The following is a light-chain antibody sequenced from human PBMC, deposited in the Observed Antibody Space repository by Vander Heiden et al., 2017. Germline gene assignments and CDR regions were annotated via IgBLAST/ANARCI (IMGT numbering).Light chain of an antibody. CDR2: WAS. Sequence: DIVMTQSPDSLAVSLGERATINCKSSQSVLSSSNNKNYLAWYQQKSGQPPKLLIYWASTRQSGVPDRFTGSGSGTDFTLTITSLQAEDVAVYYCQQYYSTPFTFGPGTKVDIK. CDR3: QQYYSTPFT. J-gene: IGKJ3*01. CDR1: QSVLSSSNNKNY. V-gene: IGKV4-1*01.